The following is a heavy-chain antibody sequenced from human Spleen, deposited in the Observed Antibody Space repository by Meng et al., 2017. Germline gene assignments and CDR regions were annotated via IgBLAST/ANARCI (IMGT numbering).Heavy chain of an antibody. Sequence: GESLKISCAASGFTFSNYWMHWVRQAPGKGLVWVSRINGDGSRAIYADSVKGRFTVSRDNAKNTLNLQMDSLRVEDTAVYYCTRDTRYSSSWHSTGYNYSMDVWGQGTTVTVSS. J-gene: IGHJ6*02. CDR2: INGDGSRA. CDR1: GFTFSNYW. V-gene: IGHV3-74*01. D-gene: IGHD2-2*01. CDR3: TRDTRYSSSWHSTGYNYSMDV.